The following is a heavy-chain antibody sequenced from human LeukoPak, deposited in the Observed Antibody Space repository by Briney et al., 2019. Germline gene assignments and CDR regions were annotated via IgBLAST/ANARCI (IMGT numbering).Heavy chain of an antibody. D-gene: IGHD3-10*01. CDR3: AKSLSGGGYYFEY. V-gene: IGHV3-23*01. Sequence: GGSLRLSCAASGFTFSNYAMTWVRQAPGKGLEWVSGISDSGGSTYYADSVKGRFTISRDNSKNTLHLQMNSLRAEDTAVYYCAKSLSGGGYYFEYWGQGTLVTVSS. J-gene: IGHJ4*02. CDR2: ISDSGGST. CDR1: GFTFSNYA.